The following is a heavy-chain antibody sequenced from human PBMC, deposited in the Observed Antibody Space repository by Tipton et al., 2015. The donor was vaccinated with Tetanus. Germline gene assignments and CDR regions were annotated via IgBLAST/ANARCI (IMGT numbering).Heavy chain of an antibody. V-gene: IGHV4-39*01. CDR1: GGSFSSSNDY. D-gene: IGHD2-21*01. CDR3: ARRSHIGAPV. Sequence: LRLSCTVSGGSFSSSNDYWAWIRQPPGKGLEWVGSIYYGGSTYFNPSLRSRGTISIDTSRNQFSLQRRPLTAADMALYFCARRSHIGAPVWGQGTLVTVAS. CDR2: IYYGGST. J-gene: IGHJ3*01.